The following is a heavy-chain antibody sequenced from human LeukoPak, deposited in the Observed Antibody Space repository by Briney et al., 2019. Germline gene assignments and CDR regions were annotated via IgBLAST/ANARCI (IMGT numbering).Heavy chain of an antibody. V-gene: IGHV3-11*01. D-gene: IGHD4-11*01. CDR3: ATHRTAVTTGMDY. CDR2: ISSSGSTI. J-gene: IGHJ4*02. CDR1: GFTFSDYY. Sequence: PGGSLRLSCAASGFTFSDYYMSWIRQAPGKGLEWVSYISSSGSTIYYADSVKGRFTISRDNAKNSLYLQMNSLRAEDTAVYYCATHRTAVTTGMDYWGQGTLVTVSS.